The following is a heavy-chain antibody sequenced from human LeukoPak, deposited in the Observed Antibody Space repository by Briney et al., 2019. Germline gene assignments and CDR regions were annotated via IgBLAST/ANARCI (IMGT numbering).Heavy chain of an antibody. J-gene: IGHJ5*02. CDR1: GYTFTGYY. V-gene: IGHV1-2*02. CDR3: ARSHGGITIRNWFDP. CDR2: INPNSGGT. D-gene: IGHD3-3*01. Sequence: ASVKVSCKASGYTFTGYYMHWVRQAPGQGLEWMGWINPNSGGTNYAQKFQGRVTMTRDTPISTACMELSRLRSDDTAVYYCARSHGGITIRNWFDPWGQGTLVTVSS.